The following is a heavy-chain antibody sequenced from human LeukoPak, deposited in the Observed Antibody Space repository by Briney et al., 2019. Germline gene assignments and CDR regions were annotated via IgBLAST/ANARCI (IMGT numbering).Heavy chain of an antibody. D-gene: IGHD6-19*01. CDR2: ISSSSSYI. CDR3: AKVGAVAGTGGWFDP. V-gene: IGHV3-21*01. CDR1: GFTFSSYS. J-gene: IGHJ5*02. Sequence: GSLRLSCAASGFTFSSYSMNWVRQAPGKGLEWVSSISSSSSYIHYADSVKGRFTISRDNAKNSLYLQMNSLRAEDTAVYYCAKVGAVAGTGGWFDPWGQGTLVTVSS.